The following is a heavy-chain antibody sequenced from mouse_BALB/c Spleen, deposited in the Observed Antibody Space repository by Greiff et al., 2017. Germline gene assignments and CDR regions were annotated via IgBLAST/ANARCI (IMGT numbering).Heavy chain of an antibody. CDR1: GYTFTDYA. D-gene: IGHD2-1*01. V-gene: IGHV1-67*01. CDR2: ISTYSGNT. J-gene: IGHJ4*01. CDR3: ARERDYYGKDYAMDY. Sequence: VKVQQSGPELVRPGVSVKISCKGSGYTFTDYAMHWVKQSHAKSLEWIGVISTYSGNTNYNQKFKGKATMTVDKSSSTAYMELARLTSEDSAIYYCARERDYYGKDYAMDYWGQGTSVTVSS.